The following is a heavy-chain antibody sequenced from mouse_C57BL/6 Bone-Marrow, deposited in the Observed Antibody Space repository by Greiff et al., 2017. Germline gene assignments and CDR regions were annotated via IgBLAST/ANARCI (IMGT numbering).Heavy chain of an antibody. J-gene: IGHJ1*03. CDR1: GYTFTSYW. CDR2: IDPSDSYT. D-gene: IGHD1-1*01. Sequence: QVQLQQPGAELVKPGASVKLSCKASGYTFTSYWMQWVKQRPGQGLEWIGEIDPSDSYTNYNQKVKGKATLTVDESSSTAYMQLSSLTSEDSAVYYCAREVLTTVVDPYFDVWGTGTTITVSA. V-gene: IGHV1-50*01. CDR3: AREVLTTVVDPYFDV.